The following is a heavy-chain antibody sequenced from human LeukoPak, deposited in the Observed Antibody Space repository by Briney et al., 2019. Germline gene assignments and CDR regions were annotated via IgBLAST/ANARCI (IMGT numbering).Heavy chain of an antibody. Sequence: GGSLRLSCAASGFTFSSYAMTWVRQAPGKGLEWVSSITDRDHNTYYADSVKGRFTISRDNSKNTLYLQMNSLRAEDTAVYYCAKGGLSRAGLDFWGQGTLVTVSS. CDR3: AKGGLSRAGLDF. D-gene: IGHD5/OR15-5a*01. CDR1: GFTFSSYA. CDR2: ITDRDHNT. J-gene: IGHJ4*02. V-gene: IGHV3-23*01.